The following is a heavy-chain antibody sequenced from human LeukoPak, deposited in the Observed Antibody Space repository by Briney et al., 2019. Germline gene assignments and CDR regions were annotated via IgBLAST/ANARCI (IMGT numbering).Heavy chain of an antibody. CDR3: ASFSPVGALRPF. V-gene: IGHV3-7*01. Sequence: GGSLRLSCAASGFTFSSHWMSWVRQAPGKGLEWVANIKQDGSEKYYVDSVKGRFTISRDNAKNSLYLQMNSLRAEDTAVYYCASFSPVGALRPFWGQGTLVTVSS. CDR2: IKQDGSEK. J-gene: IGHJ4*02. CDR1: GFTFSSHW. D-gene: IGHD1-26*01.